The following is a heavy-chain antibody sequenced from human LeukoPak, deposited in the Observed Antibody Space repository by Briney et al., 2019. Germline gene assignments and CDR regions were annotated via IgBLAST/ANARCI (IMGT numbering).Heavy chain of an antibody. Sequence: PGWSLRLSCAASGFTFSSYAMSWVRQAPGKGLEWVSAISGSGGSTYYADSVKGRFTISRDNSKNTLYLQMNSLRAEDTAVYYCAKGSLLWFGELHLIDYWGQGTLVTVSS. V-gene: IGHV3-23*01. CDR2: ISGSGGST. D-gene: IGHD3-10*01. J-gene: IGHJ4*02. CDR3: AKGSLLWFGELHLIDY. CDR1: GFTFSSYA.